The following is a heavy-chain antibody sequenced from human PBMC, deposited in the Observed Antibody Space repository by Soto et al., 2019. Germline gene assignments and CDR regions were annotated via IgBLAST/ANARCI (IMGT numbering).Heavy chain of an antibody. D-gene: IGHD2-21*02. Sequence: QVQLVQSGAEVKKPGSSVKVSCKASGGTFSSYAISWVRQAPGQGLEWMGGIIAIFGTGDYAQKFQGRVTITADESTSTAYMELSSLRSEDTAVYYCAIPPSGNSFYYYYGMDVWGQGTTVTVFS. J-gene: IGHJ6*02. CDR3: AIPPSGNSFYYYYGMDV. V-gene: IGHV1-69*12. CDR1: GGTFSSYA. CDR2: IIAIFGTG.